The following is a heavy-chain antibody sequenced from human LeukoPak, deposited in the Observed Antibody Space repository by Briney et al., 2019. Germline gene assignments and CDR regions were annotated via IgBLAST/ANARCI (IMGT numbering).Heavy chain of an antibody. CDR3: AKDSMPTVGVVILYYFDY. V-gene: IGHV3-23*01. CDR1: GFTFSSYA. D-gene: IGHD3-3*01. CDR2: ISGSGGST. Sequence: GGSLRLSCAASGFTFSSYAMSWVRQAPGNGLEWVSAISGSGGSTYYADSVKGRFTISRDNSKNTLYLQMNSLRAEDTAVYYCAKDSMPTVGVVILYYFDYWGQGTLVTVSS. J-gene: IGHJ4*02.